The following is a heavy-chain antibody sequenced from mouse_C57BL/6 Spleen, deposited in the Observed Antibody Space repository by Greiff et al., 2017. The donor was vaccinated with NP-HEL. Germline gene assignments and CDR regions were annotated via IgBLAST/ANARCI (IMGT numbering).Heavy chain of an antibody. J-gene: IGHJ2*01. V-gene: IGHV1-55*01. CDR1: GYTFTSYW. CDR3: ARKGLYEYDLDY. D-gene: IGHD2-4*01. CDR2: IYPGSGST. Sequence: QVQLQQPGAELVKPGASVKMSCKASGYTFTSYWITWVKQRPGQGLEWIGDIYPGSGSTNYNEKFKSKATLTVDTSSSTAYMQLSSLTSEDSAVYYCARKGLYEYDLDYWGQGTTLTVSS.